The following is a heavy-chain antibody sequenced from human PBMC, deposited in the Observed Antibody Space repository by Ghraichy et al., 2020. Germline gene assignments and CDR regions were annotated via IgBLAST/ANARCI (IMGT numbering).Heavy chain of an antibody. V-gene: IGHV3-23*01. CDR2: ISGSGGST. CDR3: AKAQDDPLMVWLVPAARNQRGYSGYDC. CDR1: GFTFSSYA. J-gene: IGHJ4*02. Sequence: GGSLRLSCAASGFTFSSYAMSWVRQAPGKGLEWVSAISGSGGSTYYADSVKGRFTISRDNSKNTLYLQMNSLRAEDTAVYYCAKAQDDPLMVWLVPAARNQRGYSGYDCWGQGTLVTVSS. D-gene: IGHD5-12*01.